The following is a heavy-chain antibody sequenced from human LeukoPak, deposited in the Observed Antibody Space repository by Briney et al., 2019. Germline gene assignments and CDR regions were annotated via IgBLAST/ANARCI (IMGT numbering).Heavy chain of an antibody. CDR2: IYYTGST. CDR1: GGSISSYY. Sequence: TSETLSFTCTVSGGSISSYYWSWIRQPPGKGLEWIGFIYYTGSTNYNPSLKSRVTISVDMSKNQFSLKLSSVTAADTAVYYCAREYGYSYGIDYWGQGTLVTVSS. D-gene: IGHD5-18*01. V-gene: IGHV4-59*01. J-gene: IGHJ4*02. CDR3: AREYGYSYGIDY.